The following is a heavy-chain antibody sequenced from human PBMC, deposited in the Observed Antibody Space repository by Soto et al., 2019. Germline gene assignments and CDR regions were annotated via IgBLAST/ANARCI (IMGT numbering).Heavy chain of an antibody. CDR3: AREDDYGYRYINYGLDV. D-gene: IGHD4-17*01. J-gene: IGHJ6*02. CDR1: GFTFNIYA. Sequence: GGSLRLSCAASGFTFNIYALHWVRQAPGKGLEWVAVISFDGSKKYYSDSVKGRFTISRDNLKNTLYLQMNNLRVEDAALYFCAREDDYGYRYINYGLDVWGQGTTVTVSS. CDR2: ISFDGSKK. V-gene: IGHV3-30-3*01.